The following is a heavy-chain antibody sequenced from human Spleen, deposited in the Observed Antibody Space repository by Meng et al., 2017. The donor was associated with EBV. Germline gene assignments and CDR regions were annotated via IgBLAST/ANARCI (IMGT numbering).Heavy chain of an antibody. J-gene: IGHJ4*02. D-gene: IGHD5/OR15-5a*01. CDR1: GASFNSFYY. Sequence: QRQVQVWVQDTGRRLETLALTRPFSGASFNSFYYGAWLRQPPGRGLEWIGSVHYSGNTYYSPSLKSRITVSIDKSKNQFSLRLTSVTAADTALYYCARPFPSIVSPRLDPFGDWGRGTLVTVSS. CDR3: ARPFPSIVSPRLDPFGD. CDR2: VHYSGNT. V-gene: IGHV4-39*01.